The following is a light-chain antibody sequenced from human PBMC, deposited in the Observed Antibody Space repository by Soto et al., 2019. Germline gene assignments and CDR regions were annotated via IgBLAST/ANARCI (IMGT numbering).Light chain of an antibody. Sequence: DIQMTQSPSTLSPSVGDRVTITCRASRSISDWLAWYQQKPGKAPKLLIFDASSLKSGVPSRFSGSGSGTDFTLTISCLQSEDFATYYCQQYYSYPLTFGGGTKVDI. J-gene: IGKJ4*01. CDR1: RSISDW. CDR2: DAS. CDR3: QQYYSYPLT. V-gene: IGKV1-5*01.